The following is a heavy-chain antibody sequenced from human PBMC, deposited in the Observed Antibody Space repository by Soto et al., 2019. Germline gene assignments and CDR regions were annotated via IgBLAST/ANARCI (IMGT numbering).Heavy chain of an antibody. V-gene: IGHV3-23*01. CDR2: FSGSGGST. CDR3: ARDWTGDTCPCLDV. D-gene: IGHD3-3*01. J-gene: IGHJ6*02. Sequence: EVQLLESGGGLVQPGGSLRLSCAAAGFTFSNYALTWVRQSPGKGLEWVSTFSGSGGSTYYADSVRGRFTISRDNSKNPLFLKMNSLRVEDTAIYYCARDWTGDTCPCLDVWGQGTTVSVS. CDR1: GFTFSNYA.